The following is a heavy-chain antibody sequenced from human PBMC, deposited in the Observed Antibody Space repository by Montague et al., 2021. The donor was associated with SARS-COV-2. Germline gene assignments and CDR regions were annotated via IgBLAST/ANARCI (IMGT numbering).Heavy chain of an antibody. Sequence: TLSLTRAVYGRSFSGYYWSWIRQPPGKGLEWIGEINHSGSTNYNPSLKSRVTISVDTSKNQFSLELSSVTAADTAVYYCARGDIVVVPAALGIAFYYYYYMDVWGKGTTVTVSS. CDR2: INHSGST. V-gene: IGHV4-34*01. J-gene: IGHJ6*03. CDR3: ARGDIVVVPAALGIAFYYYYYMDV. D-gene: IGHD2-2*01. CDR1: GRSFSGYY.